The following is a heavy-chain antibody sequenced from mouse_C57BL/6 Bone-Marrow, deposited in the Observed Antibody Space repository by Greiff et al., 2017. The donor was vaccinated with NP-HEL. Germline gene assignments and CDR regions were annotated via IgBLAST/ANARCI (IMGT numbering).Heavy chain of an antibody. CDR2: IYPGDGDT. D-gene: IGHD1-1*01. V-gene: IGHV1-82*01. J-gene: IGHJ2*01. Sequence: QVQLKESGPELVKPGASVKISCKASGYAFSSSWMNWVKQRPGKGLEWIGRIYPGDGDTNYNGKFKGKATLTADKSSSTAYMQLSSLTSEDSAVYFWARMVYYYGSSSYFDYWGQGTTLTVSS. CDR3: ARMVYYYGSSSYFDY. CDR1: GYAFSSSW.